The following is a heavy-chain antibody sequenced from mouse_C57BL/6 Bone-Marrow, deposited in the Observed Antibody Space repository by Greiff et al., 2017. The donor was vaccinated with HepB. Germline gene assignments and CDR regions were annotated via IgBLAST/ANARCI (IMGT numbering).Heavy chain of an antibody. Sequence: VQLVESGPELVKPGASVKLSCKASGYTFTSYDINWVKQRPGQGLEWIGWIYPRDGSTKYNEKFKGKATLTVDTSSSTAYMELHSLTSEDSAVYFCARGDGNYVHWYFDVWGTGTTVTVSS. CDR2: IYPRDGST. J-gene: IGHJ1*03. D-gene: IGHD2-1*01. CDR1: GYTFTSYD. CDR3: ARGDGNYVHWYFDV. V-gene: IGHV1-85*01.